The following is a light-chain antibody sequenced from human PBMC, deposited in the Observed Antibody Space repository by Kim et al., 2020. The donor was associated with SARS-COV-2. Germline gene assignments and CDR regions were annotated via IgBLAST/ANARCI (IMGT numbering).Light chain of an antibody. Sequence: SVARGKTASITCGGNNIGSKNVHGYQQKPGQAPVLIIYGNANRPSAIPERFSGSNSGNTATLTITRAQAGDEADYHCQVWDSATWVFGGGTQLTVL. J-gene: IGLJ3*02. CDR2: GNA. CDR1: NIGSKN. CDR3: QVWDSATWV. V-gene: IGLV3-9*01.